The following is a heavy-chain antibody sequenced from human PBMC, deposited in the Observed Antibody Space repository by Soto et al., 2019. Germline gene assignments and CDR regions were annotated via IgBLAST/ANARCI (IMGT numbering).Heavy chain of an antibody. CDR1: NFDFSSYG. CDR3: ASSTLTDAFDI. D-gene: IGHD2-15*01. V-gene: IGHV3-33*01. CDR2: IMHDGSAQ. Sequence: QVQLVESGGGVVQPGRSLRLTCETSNFDFSSYGMHWVRQSPGKGLEWVALIMHDGSAQYYADSVKGRFTISRDNSKNSLFLQMNKVGAEDTGIYYGASSTLTDAFDIWGQGTMVTVSS. J-gene: IGHJ3*02.